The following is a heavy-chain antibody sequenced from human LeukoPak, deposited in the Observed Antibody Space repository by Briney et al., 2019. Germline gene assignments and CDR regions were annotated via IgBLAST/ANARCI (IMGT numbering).Heavy chain of an antibody. D-gene: IGHD3-10*01. V-gene: IGHV1-69*04. CDR1: GYTFTSYG. CDR2: IIPILGIA. J-gene: IGHJ4*02. Sequence: GASVKVSCKASGYTFTSYGISWVRQAPGQGLEWMGRIIPILGIANYAQKFQGRVTITADKSTSTAYMELSSLRPEDTAVYYCASAEGITMRYWGQGTLVTVSS. CDR3: ASAEGITMRY.